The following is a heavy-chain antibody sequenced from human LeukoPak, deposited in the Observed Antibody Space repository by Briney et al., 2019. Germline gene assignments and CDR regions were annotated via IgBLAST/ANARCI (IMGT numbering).Heavy chain of an antibody. V-gene: IGHV3-23*01. CDR3: ASPQIGGANYGMDV. Sequence: GGSLRLSCTASGFTFSSYALSWVRLAPGKGLEWVSAISGSGGSTYYADSVKGRFTISRDNSKNTLYLQMNSLRAEDTAVYYCASPQIGGANYGMDVWGQGTTVTVSS. CDR2: ISGSGGST. D-gene: IGHD1-26*01. J-gene: IGHJ6*02. CDR1: GFTFSSYA.